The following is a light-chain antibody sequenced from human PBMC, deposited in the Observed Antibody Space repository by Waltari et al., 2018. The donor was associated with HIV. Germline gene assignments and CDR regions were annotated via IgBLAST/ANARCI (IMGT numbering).Light chain of an antibody. V-gene: IGKV2-28*01. CDR3: MQALQRPLT. CDR2: LTS. J-gene: IGKJ4*02. CDR1: RSLRETNGYHF. Sequence: IVMTQQPLALVVTPGEPASISCRSSRSLRETNGYHFLQWYGQKPGRSPQLLMYLTSKRASGVPDRFSGSGSGTDFTLRNSRVEAEDVGIYYCMQALQRPLTFGGGTKVEIK.